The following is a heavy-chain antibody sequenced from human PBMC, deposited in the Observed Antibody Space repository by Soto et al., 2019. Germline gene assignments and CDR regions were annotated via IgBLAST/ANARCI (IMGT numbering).Heavy chain of an antibody. CDR3: AKDMLYVYEYHCGLDV. CDR1: GFPFDDYA. D-gene: IGHD1-20*01. CDR2: ISWNSGSI. V-gene: IGHV3-9*01. J-gene: IGHJ6*02. Sequence: EVQLVESGGGLVQPGRSLRLSCAASGFPFDDYAMNWVRQAPGKVLEWVSGISWNSGSIGYADSVKDRFTISRDNAKNSHYLQLNSLRHEDTELDYCAKDMLYVYEYHCGLDVWGQGTTVTVSS.